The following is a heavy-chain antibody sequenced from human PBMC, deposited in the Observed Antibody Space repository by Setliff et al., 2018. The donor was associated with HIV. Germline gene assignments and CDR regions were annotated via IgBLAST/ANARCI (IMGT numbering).Heavy chain of an antibody. Sequence: ASVKVSCKTSGYTFTGYHMHWVRQAPGQGLEWMGWINPNSGGTIYAQKFQDRDTMTRDTSSSTAYMELSRLRSDDTAVYYCATGRDSSGYYFLADYWGRGTLVTVSS. V-gene: IGHV1-2*02. CDR1: GYTFTGYH. CDR2: INPNSGGT. J-gene: IGHJ4*02. CDR3: ATGRDSSGYYFLADY. D-gene: IGHD3-22*01.